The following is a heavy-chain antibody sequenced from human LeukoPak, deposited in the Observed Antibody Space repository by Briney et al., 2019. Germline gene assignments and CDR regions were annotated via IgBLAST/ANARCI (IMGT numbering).Heavy chain of an antibody. CDR3: AKEGKLGYCSSSKCYLDY. V-gene: IGHV3-23*01. D-gene: IGHD2-2*01. Sequence: GGSLRLSCAASGFTFSSYGMHWVRQAPGKGLEWVSTISGGVVTTYYADSVKGRFTISRDNSKNTVYLQMNSLRAEDTAVYYCAKEGKLGYCSSSKCYLDYWGRGTLVTVSS. CDR2: ISGGVVTT. J-gene: IGHJ4*02. CDR1: GFTFSSYG.